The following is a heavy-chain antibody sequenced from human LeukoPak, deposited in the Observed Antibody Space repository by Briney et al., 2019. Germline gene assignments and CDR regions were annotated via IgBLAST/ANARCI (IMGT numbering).Heavy chain of an antibody. CDR2: IYSGGYT. V-gene: IGHV3-66*04. J-gene: IGHJ4*02. CDR3: ARHGGQRPFDY. CDR1: GFTFDDYG. D-gene: IGHD3-3*01. Sequence: AGGSLRLSCAASGFTFDDYGMSWVRQAPGKGLEWVSVIYSGGYTYYADSVKGRFTISRDNSKNTLFLQMNSLRAEDTAIYYCARHGGQRPFDYWGQGTLVTVSS.